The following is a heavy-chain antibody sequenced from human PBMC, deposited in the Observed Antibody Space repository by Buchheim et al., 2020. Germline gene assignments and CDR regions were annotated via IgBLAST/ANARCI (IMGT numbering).Heavy chain of an antibody. V-gene: IGHV3-72*01. CDR1: GFTFSDHY. CDR3: ARHGITMVRGVINYSYGMDV. D-gene: IGHD3-10*01. J-gene: IGHJ6*02. Sequence: EVQLVESGGGLVQPGGSLRLSCAASGFTFSDHYMDWVRQAPGKGLEWVGRTRNKANSYTTEYAASVKGRFTISRDDSKNSLYLQMNSLKTEDTAVYYCARHGITMVRGVINYSYGMDVWGLGTT. CDR2: TRNKANSYTT.